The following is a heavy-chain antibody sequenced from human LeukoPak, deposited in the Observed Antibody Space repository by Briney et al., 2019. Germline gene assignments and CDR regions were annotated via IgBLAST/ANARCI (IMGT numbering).Heavy chain of an antibody. CDR2: ISGSGGST. Sequence: GGSLRLSCAASGFTFSSYWMSWIRQAPGKGLEWVSAISGSGGSTYYADSVKGRFTISRDNSKNTLYLQMNSLRAEDTAVYYCAKDLLAPGYSSGWYNPIFDYWGQGTLVTVSS. J-gene: IGHJ4*02. V-gene: IGHV3-23*01. CDR1: GFTFSSYW. D-gene: IGHD6-19*01. CDR3: AKDLLAPGYSSGWYNPIFDY.